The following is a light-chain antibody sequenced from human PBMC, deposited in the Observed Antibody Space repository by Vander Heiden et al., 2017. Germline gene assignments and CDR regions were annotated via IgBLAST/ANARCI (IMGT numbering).Light chain of an antibody. Sequence: DIVMTQSPDSLAVSLGERATINCKSSQTVLYSSTNKNFLAWYQQKPGQPPKLLIYWASTRESGVPDRFSGSGSGTDFTLTISSLQAEDVAVYYCQQHYNSPWTFGQGTKVEIK. J-gene: IGKJ1*01. CDR3: QQHYNSPWT. V-gene: IGKV4-1*01. CDR2: WAS. CDR1: QTVLYSSTNKNF.